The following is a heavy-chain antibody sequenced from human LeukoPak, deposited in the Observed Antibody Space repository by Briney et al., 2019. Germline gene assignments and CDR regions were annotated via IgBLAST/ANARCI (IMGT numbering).Heavy chain of an antibody. D-gene: IGHD6-19*01. V-gene: IGHV4-30-4*08. CDR3: ARDIAVAGTGNWFDP. Sequence: SETLSLTCTVSGGSISSGDYYWSWIRQPPGKGLEWIGYIYYSGRTYYNPSLKSRLTISVDTSKTQFSLKLSSVTAADTAVYYCARDIAVAGTGNWFDPWGQGTLVTVSS. CDR2: IYYSGRT. CDR1: GGSISSGDYY. J-gene: IGHJ5*02.